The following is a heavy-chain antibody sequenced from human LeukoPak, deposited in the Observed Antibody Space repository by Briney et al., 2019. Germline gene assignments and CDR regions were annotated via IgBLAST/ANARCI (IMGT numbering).Heavy chain of an antibody. CDR2: INHSGST. D-gene: IGHD6-19*01. CDR3: ARLTGYSSGLDH. V-gene: IGHV4-34*01. J-gene: IGHJ4*02. CDR1: GGSFSGYY. Sequence: SETLSLTCAVYGGSFSGYYWSWIRQPPGKGLEWIGEINHSGSTNYNPSLKSRVTISVDTSKNQFSLKLSSVTAADTAVYYCARLTGYSSGLDHWGQGTLVTVSS.